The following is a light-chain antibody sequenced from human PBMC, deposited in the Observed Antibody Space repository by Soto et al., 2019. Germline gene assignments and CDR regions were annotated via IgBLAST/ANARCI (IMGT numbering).Light chain of an antibody. CDR1: SSDVGSYNY. CDR2: EVN. V-gene: IGLV2-14*01. J-gene: IGLJ3*02. CDR3: RSYTSIRPRV. Sequence: QSALTQPASVSGSPGQSITISCTGTSSDVGSYNYVSWYQQHPGKAPKLMIYEVNNRPSGVSNRFSGSKSGNTASLTISGLQAEDEANYYCRSYTSIRPRVFGGGTQLTVL.